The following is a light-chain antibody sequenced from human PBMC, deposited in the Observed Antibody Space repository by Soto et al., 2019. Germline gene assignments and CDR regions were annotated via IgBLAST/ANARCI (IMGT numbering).Light chain of an antibody. CDR2: EVS. V-gene: IGLV2-14*01. CDR3: SSYTSISPYV. J-gene: IGLJ1*01. CDR1: SSDVGGYNY. Sequence: QSALTQPASVSGSPGQSITISCTGTSSDVGGYNYVSWYQQHPGKAPKLMIYEVSNRPSGVSNRFSGSKSGNTASLTISGLQADDEADYYFSSYTSISPYVFGTGTKVNVL.